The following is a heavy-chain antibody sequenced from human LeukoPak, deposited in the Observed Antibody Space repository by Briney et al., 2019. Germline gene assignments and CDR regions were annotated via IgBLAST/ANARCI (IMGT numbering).Heavy chain of an antibody. CDR2: IGTAGDA. CDR3: ARGGYPDGMDV. D-gene: IGHD6-25*01. J-gene: IGHJ6*02. CDR1: GFTFSNHD. V-gene: IGHV3-13*01. Sequence: GESLRLSCAASGFTFSNHDMHWVRQATGGGLGWVSGIGTAGDAYYAGTVKGRFTISRENAKNSLYLQMNSLRAGDTAVYYCARGGYPDGMDVWGQGTTVTVSS.